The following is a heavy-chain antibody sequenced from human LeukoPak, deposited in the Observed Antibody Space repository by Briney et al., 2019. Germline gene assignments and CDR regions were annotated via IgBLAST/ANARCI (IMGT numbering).Heavy chain of an antibody. CDR2: ITRSSTTI. J-gene: IGHJ3*02. CDR3: AKETLIFGVVIRDAFDI. V-gene: IGHV3-48*01. Sequence: PGGSLRLSCAASGFNFSIYSMNWVRQAPGKGLEWVSYITRSSTTIYYADSVKGRFTISRDNAKNSLYLQMNSLRVEDTAVYYCAKETLIFGVVIRDAFDIWGQGTMVTVSS. D-gene: IGHD3-3*01. CDR1: GFNFSIYS.